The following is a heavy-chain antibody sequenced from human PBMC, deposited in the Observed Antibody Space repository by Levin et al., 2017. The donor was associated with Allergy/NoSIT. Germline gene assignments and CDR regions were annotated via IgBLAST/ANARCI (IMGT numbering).Heavy chain of an antibody. CDR2: ISAYNGNT. Sequence: GASVKVSCKASGYTFTSYGISWVRQAPGQGLEWMGWISAYNGNTNYAQKLQGRVTMTTDTSTSTAYMELRSLRSDDTAVYYCARDRSWLVPSDLDYWGQGTLVTVSS. D-gene: IGHD6-19*01. CDR1: GYTFTSYG. V-gene: IGHV1-18*01. CDR3: ARDRSWLVPSDLDY. J-gene: IGHJ4*02.